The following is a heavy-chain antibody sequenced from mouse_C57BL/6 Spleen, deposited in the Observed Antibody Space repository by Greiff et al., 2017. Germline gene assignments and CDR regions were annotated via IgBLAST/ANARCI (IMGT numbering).Heavy chain of an antibody. CDR1: GYTFTDYN. V-gene: IGHV1-18*01. D-gene: IGHD1-1*01. Sequence: EVQLQQSGPELVKPGASVKIPCKASGYTFTDYNMDWVKQSHGKSLEWIGDINPNNGGTIYNQKFKGKATLTVDKSSSTAYMELRSLTSEDTAVYYCARLNSYYYGSSYWFAYWGQGTLVTVSA. CDR2: INPNNGGT. CDR3: ARLNSYYYGSSYWFAY. J-gene: IGHJ3*01.